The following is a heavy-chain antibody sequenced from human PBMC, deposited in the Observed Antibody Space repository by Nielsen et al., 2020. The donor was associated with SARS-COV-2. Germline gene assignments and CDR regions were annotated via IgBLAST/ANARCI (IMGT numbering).Heavy chain of an antibody. J-gene: IGHJ4*02. Sequence: GESLNTSCAASGFILSNYVMSLVRPAPGKGVELVSGISASGGSTYYADSVKGQFTISRDNSKNTLDLQMHRLRADDTAIYYCAKGNEVSPTTNSWGQGTLVTVPS. CDR2: ISASGGST. CDR1: GFILSNYV. D-gene: IGHD1-1*01. V-gene: IGHV3-23*01. CDR3: AKGNEVSPTTNS.